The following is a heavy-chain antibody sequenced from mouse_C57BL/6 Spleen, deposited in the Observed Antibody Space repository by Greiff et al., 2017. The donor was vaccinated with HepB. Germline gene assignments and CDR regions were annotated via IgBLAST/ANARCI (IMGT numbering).Heavy chain of an antibody. Sequence: QVQLKQSGAELARPGASVKMSCKASGYTFTSYTMHWVQQRPGQGLEWIGYINPSSGYTKYNQKFKDKATLTADKSSSTAYMQLSSLTSEDSAVYYCARRDGYYLYYFDYWGQGTTLTVSS. V-gene: IGHV1-4*01. D-gene: IGHD2-3*01. CDR2: INPSSGYT. J-gene: IGHJ2*01. CDR3: ARRDGYYLYYFDY. CDR1: GYTFTSYT.